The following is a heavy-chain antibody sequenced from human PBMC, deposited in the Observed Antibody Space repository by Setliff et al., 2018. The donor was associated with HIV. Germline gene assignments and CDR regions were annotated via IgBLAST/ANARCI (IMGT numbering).Heavy chain of an antibody. J-gene: IGHJ5*01. Sequence: ASVKVSCKASGYTFTGYFIHWVRQAPGQGLEWMGWISPHNGDTNIPQTFQGRVTMTRDTSINTAYMEFSSLRSDDTAVYYCARKIYYYESRDKGWFDSWGQGTLVTVSS. D-gene: IGHD3-22*01. CDR2: ISPHNGDT. V-gene: IGHV1-2*02. CDR1: GYTFTGYF. CDR3: ARKIYYYESRDKGWFDS.